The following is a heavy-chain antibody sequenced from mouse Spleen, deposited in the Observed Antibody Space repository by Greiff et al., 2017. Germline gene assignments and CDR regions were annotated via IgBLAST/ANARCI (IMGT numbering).Heavy chain of an antibody. CDR2: ISNGGGST. Sequence: EVMLVESGGGLVQPGGSLKLSCATSGFTFSDYYMYWVRQTPEKRLEWVAYISNGGGSTYYPDTVKGRFTISRDNAKNTLYLQMSRLKSEDTAMYYCARRDYGPYAMDYWGQGTSVTVSS. CDR1: GFTFSDYY. CDR3: ARRDYGPYAMDY. D-gene: IGHD1-2*01. V-gene: IGHV5-12*02. J-gene: IGHJ4*01.